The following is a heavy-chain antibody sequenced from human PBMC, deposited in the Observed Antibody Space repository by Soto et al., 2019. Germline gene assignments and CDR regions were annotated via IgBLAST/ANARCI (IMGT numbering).Heavy chain of an antibody. D-gene: IGHD1-1*01. CDR1: GGSFSGYY. CDR2: INHSGSI. V-gene: IGHV4-34*01. CDR3: ARENDGDFGY. Sequence: PSETLSLTCAVYGGSFSGYYWSWVRQPPGKGLEWIGEINHSGSINYNPSLKSRVTISVDKSKNQFSLKLSSVTAADTAVYYCARENDGDFGYWGQGTLVTVSS. J-gene: IGHJ4*02.